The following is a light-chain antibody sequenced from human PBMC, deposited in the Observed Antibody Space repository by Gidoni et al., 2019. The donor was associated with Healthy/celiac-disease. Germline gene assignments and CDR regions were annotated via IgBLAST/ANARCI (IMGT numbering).Light chain of an antibody. CDR2: GAS. CDR3: QQYGSSQVT. J-gene: IGKJ5*01. Sequence: ELVLTQSPGTLSLSPGERATLSCRASQSVSSSYLAWYQQKPGQAPRLLIYGASSRATGIPDRFSGSGSGTDFTLTISRLEPEDFAVYYCQQYGSSQVTFGQXARLEIK. V-gene: IGKV3-20*01. CDR1: QSVSSSY.